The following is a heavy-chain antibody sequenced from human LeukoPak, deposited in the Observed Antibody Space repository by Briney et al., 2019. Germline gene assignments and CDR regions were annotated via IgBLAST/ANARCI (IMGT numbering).Heavy chain of an antibody. CDR2: IWYDGSNK. D-gene: IGHD2-21*02. CDR3: ARDMGAHIVVVTAMGY. CDR1: GFTFSKYA. J-gene: IGHJ4*02. Sequence: GGSLRLSCVASGFTFSKYALVWVRQAPGKGLEWVAVIWYDGSNKYYADSVKGRFTISRDNSKNTLYLQMNSLRAEDTAVYYCARDMGAHIVVVTAMGYWGQGTLVTVSS. V-gene: IGHV3-33*01.